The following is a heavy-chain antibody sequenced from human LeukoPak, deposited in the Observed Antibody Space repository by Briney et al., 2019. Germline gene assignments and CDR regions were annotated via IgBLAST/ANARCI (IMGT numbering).Heavy chain of an antibody. CDR2: ISSSSSYI. V-gene: IGHV3-21*01. CDR3: ARRHSSHYYYYYMDV. J-gene: IGHJ6*03. D-gene: IGHD6-13*01. CDR1: GFTFSSYS. Sequence: GGSLRLSCAASGFTFSSYSMNWVRQAPGKGLEWVSSISSSSSYIYYADSVKGRFTISRDNAKNSLYLQMNSLRAEDTAVYYCARRHSSHYYYYYMDVWGKGTTVTISS.